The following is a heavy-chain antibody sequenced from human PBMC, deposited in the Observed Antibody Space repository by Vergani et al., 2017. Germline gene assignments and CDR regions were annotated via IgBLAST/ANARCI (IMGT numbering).Heavy chain of an antibody. J-gene: IGHJ5*02. CDR1: GGTFSSYA. CDR2: IIPIFGTA. V-gene: IGHV1-69*13. D-gene: IGHD3-22*01. Sequence: QVQLVQSGAEVKKPGASVKVSCKASGGTFSSYAISWVRQAPGQGLERMGRIIPIFGTANYAQKFQGRVTITADESTSTAYMELSSLRSEDTAVYYCARDDSSGGWFDPWGQGTLVTVSS. CDR3: ARDDSSGGWFDP.